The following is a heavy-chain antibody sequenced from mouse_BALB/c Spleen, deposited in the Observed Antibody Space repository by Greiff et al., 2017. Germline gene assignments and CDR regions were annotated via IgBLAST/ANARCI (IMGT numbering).Heavy chain of an antibody. Sequence: VQLQQSGAELVRPGALVKISCEASGYTFTSYDINWVKQRPGQGLEWIGWIYPGDGSTKYNEKFKGRSTLTADKSYSTAYKQLSSLTSENYAVYFCARWGGLRRSYAMDYWGQGTSVTVSS. CDR1: GYTFTSYD. J-gene: IGHJ4*01. CDR3: ARWGGLRRSYAMDY. CDR2: IYPGDGST. D-gene: IGHD2-4*01. V-gene: IGHV1S56*01.